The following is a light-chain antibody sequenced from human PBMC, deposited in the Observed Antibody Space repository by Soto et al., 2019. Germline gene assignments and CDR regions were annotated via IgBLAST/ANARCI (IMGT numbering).Light chain of an antibody. CDR1: QSVSSNY. CDR3: QHYGSSPFT. CDR2: GAS. V-gene: IGKV3-20*01. J-gene: IGKJ3*01. Sequence: EIVLTQSPGTLSLSPGERATLSCRASQSVSSNYLAWYQQKPGQAPRLLIYGASRRATGIPDRFSGSGSGTDFTLTISRLEPEDFAVYYCQHYGSSPFTFGPRTTVDFK.